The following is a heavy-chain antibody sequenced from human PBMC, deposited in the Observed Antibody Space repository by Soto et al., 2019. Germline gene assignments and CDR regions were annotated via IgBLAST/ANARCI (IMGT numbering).Heavy chain of an antibody. Sequence: ASVKVSCKASGYTFTGYYMHWVRQAPGQGLEWMGWINPNSGGTNYAQKFQGWVTMTRDTSISTAYMELSRLRSDDTAVYYCARSAPDIVVVPAAISAFDIWGQGTMVTVSS. D-gene: IGHD2-2*02. CDR1: GYTFTGYY. J-gene: IGHJ3*02. V-gene: IGHV1-2*04. CDR2: INPNSGGT. CDR3: ARSAPDIVVVPAAISAFDI.